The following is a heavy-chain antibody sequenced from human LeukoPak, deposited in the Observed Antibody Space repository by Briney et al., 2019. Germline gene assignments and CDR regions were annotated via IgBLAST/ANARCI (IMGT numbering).Heavy chain of an antibody. Sequence: GGSLRVSCAASGFTFSSSWMTWVRQAPGKRLEWVANIKPDGSAKNYVGFVQGRFTISRDNTKNSVYLQMSSLRVEDTAVYFCARDVAYNAFDYWGQGTLVTVSS. D-gene: IGHD1-14*01. CDR2: IKPDGSAK. CDR1: GFTFSSSW. V-gene: IGHV3-7*01. J-gene: IGHJ4*02. CDR3: ARDVAYNAFDY.